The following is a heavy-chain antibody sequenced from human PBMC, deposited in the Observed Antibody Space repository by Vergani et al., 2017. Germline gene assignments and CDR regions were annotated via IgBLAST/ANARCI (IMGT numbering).Heavy chain of an antibody. CDR2: IQFDGSNQ. Sequence: QVQLVESGGGVVQRGGSLRLSCATSGFTLSNYDMQWIRQGPGKGLEFVAVIQFDGSNQYYADSVKGRFTLSRDFSKNTLYLQMNSLRTDDTATYDCAKHFRGWGIDYWCQGTQVIVSS. V-gene: IGHV3-30*02. J-gene: IGHJ4*02. D-gene: IGHD3-16*01. CDR1: GFTLSNYD. CDR3: AKHFRGWGIDY.